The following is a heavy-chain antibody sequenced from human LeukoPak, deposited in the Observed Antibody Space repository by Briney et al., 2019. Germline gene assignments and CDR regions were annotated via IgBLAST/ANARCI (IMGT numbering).Heavy chain of an antibody. CDR1: GFTFSTYA. CDR3: AKAQYYGSGRNNWFDP. CDR2: ISSSGGHT. V-gene: IGHV3-23*01. J-gene: IGHJ5*02. Sequence: GGSLRLSCAVSGFTFSTYAMSWVRQAPGKGLESVSTISSSGGHTYYADSVKGRFTISRDNSKNTLYLQMNSLRAEDTAVYYCAKAQYYGSGRNNWFDPWGQGTLVTVSS. D-gene: IGHD3-10*01.